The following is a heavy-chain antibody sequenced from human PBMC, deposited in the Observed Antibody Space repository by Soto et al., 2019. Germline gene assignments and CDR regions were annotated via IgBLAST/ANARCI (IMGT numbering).Heavy chain of an antibody. CDR3: ASRGDYYYGMDV. J-gene: IGHJ6*02. D-gene: IGHD3-10*01. V-gene: IGHV4-59*01. CDR2: IYYSGST. CDR1: GGSISSYY. Sequence: SETLSLTCTVSGGSISSYYLSWIRQPPGKGLEWIGYIYYSGSTNYNPSLKSRVTISVDTSKNQFSLKLSSVTAADTAVYYCASRGDYYYGMDVWGQGTTVTVYS.